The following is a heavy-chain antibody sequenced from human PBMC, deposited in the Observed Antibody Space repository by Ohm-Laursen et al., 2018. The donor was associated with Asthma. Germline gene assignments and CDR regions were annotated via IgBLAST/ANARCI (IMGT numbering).Heavy chain of an antibody. CDR1: KFTFSNHW. CDR3: AAWGSDNF. D-gene: IGHD7-27*01. Sequence: SLRLSCAASKFTFSNHWMNWVRQAPGKGLEWVANINPDGRETRHVDSVKGRFTISRDNAKDSLSLQMNSLRVEDTAVYYCAAWGSDNFWGQGTLVTVSA. CDR2: INPDGRET. J-gene: IGHJ4*02. V-gene: IGHV3-7*01.